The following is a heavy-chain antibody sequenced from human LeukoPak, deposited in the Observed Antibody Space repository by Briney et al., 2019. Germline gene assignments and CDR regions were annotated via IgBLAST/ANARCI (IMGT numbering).Heavy chain of an antibody. D-gene: IGHD6-19*01. V-gene: IGHV1-8*01. CDR3: ARGLYSSGWYRGEHYFDY. CDR1: GYTFTSYD. CDR2: MNPNSGNT. Sequence: ASVKVSCKASGYTFTSYDINWVRQATGQGLEWMGWMNPNSGNTGYAQKFQGRVTMTRNTSISTAYMELSSLRSEDTAVYYCARGLYSSGWYRGEHYFDYWGQGTLVTVSS. J-gene: IGHJ4*02.